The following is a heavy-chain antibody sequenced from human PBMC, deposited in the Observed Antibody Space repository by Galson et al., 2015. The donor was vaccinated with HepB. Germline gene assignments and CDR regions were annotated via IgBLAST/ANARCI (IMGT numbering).Heavy chain of an antibody. CDR1: GYTFTSYG. Sequence: SVKVSCKASGYTFTSYGISWVRQAPGQGLEWMGWISAYNGNTNYAQKLQGRVTMTTDTSTSTAYMELRSLRSDDTAVYYCARDQRWLQMRPIDFYYFDYWGQGTLVTVSS. V-gene: IGHV1-18*01. D-gene: IGHD5-24*01. CDR2: ISAYNGNT. CDR3: ARDQRWLQMRPIDFYYFDY. J-gene: IGHJ4*02.